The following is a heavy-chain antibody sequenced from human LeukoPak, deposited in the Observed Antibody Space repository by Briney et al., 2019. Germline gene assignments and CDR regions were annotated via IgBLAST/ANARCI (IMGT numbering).Heavy chain of an antibody. D-gene: IGHD6-6*01. CDR3: ARGGIAALGY. V-gene: IGHV4-59*01. Sequence: SETLSLTCIVSGGSISSYQWSWIRQPPGKGLERIGYISYSGNTNYNFSLKSRVTISEDMSKNQFSLNLSSVTAADTAVYYCARGGIAALGYWGQGTLVTVSS. CDR1: GGSISSYQ. CDR2: ISYSGNT. J-gene: IGHJ4*02.